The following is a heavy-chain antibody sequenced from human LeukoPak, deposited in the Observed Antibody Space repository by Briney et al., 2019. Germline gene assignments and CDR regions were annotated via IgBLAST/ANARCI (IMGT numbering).Heavy chain of an antibody. J-gene: IGHJ4*02. CDR2: IYTTGRT. D-gene: IGHD3-16*02. CDR1: GGSISSYW. CDR3: ARAGYTISSYRFDY. Sequence: SETLSLTCSVSGGSISSYWWSWIRQPAGKGLEFIGRIYTTGRTNYNPSLKSRVSMSVDTSKNKFSLELRSVTVADTAVYFCARAGYTISSYRFDYWGQGALVTVSS. V-gene: IGHV4-4*07.